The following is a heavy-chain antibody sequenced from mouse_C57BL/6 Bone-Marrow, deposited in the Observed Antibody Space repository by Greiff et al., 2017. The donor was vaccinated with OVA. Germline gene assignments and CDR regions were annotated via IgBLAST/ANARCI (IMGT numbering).Heavy chain of an antibody. Sequence: QVQLKESGAELARPGASVKLSCKASGYTFTSYGISWVKQRTGQGLEWIGEIYPRSGNTYYNEKFKGKATLTADKSSSTAYMELRSLTSEDSAVYFCARRVQEWFAYWGQGTLVTVSA. CDR2: IYPRSGNT. J-gene: IGHJ3*01. V-gene: IGHV1-81*01. CDR3: ARRVQEWFAY. CDR1: GYTFTSYG. D-gene: IGHD2-14*01.